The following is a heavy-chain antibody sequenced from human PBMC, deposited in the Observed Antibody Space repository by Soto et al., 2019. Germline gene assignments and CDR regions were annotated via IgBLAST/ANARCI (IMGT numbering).Heavy chain of an antibody. Sequence: GGSLRLSCAASGFTFSSYGMHWVRQAPGKGLEWVAVIWYDGSNKYYADSVKGRFTISRDNSKNTLYLQMNSLRAEDTAVYYCARNGLDIVVVPAAITHQDYYYYYYMDVWGKGTTVTVSS. CDR2: IWYDGSNK. CDR1: GFTFSSYG. D-gene: IGHD2-2*01. J-gene: IGHJ6*03. CDR3: ARNGLDIVVVPAAITHQDYYYYYYMDV. V-gene: IGHV3-33*01.